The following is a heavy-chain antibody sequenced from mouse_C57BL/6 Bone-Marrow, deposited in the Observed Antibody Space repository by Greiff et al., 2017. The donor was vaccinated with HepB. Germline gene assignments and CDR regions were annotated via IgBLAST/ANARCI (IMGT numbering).Heavy chain of an antibody. CDR1: GYTFTDYE. CDR2: IDPETGGT. Sequence: VQLQQSGAELVRPGASVTLSCKASGYTFTDYEMHWVKQTPVHGLEWIGAIDPETGGTAYNQKFKGKAILTADKSSSTAYMELRSLTSEDSAVYYCTRRGITTVVALPYAMDYWGQGTSVTVSS. D-gene: IGHD1-1*01. CDR3: TRRGITTVVALPYAMDY. J-gene: IGHJ4*01. V-gene: IGHV1-15*01.